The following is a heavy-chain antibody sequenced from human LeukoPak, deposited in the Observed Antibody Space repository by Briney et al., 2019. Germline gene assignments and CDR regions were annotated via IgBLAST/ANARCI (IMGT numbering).Heavy chain of an antibody. D-gene: IGHD4-17*01. Sequence: GGSLRLSCAASGFTFSSYWMHWVRQAPGKGLVWVSRVDHGGSGTVYADSVKGRFTISRNNAKNTLYLQMNCLRAEDTAVYYCVREVSGDPWHNWFDPWGQGTLVTVSS. V-gene: IGHV3-74*03. CDR1: GFTFSSYW. CDR2: VDHGGSGT. CDR3: VREVSGDPWHNWFDP. J-gene: IGHJ5*02.